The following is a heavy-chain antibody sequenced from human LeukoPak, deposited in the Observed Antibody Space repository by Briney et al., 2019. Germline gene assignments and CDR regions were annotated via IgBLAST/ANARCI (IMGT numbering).Heavy chain of an antibody. Sequence: PGTSLRLSCAASGFTFSRSGMEWVRQAPGKGLERVAVISYDGSNKYYADSVRGRFTISRDNSKNTLYLQMNSLRAEDTAVYYCARGDIVVVPTAVGSWDYWGQGTLVTVSS. CDR3: ARGDIVVVPTAVGSWDY. V-gene: IGHV3-30*03. CDR2: ISYDGSNK. D-gene: IGHD2-2*01. J-gene: IGHJ4*02. CDR1: GFTFSRSG.